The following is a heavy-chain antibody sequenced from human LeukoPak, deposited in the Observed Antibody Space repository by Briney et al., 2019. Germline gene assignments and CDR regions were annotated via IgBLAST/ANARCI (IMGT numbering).Heavy chain of an antibody. V-gene: IGHV4-39*07. D-gene: IGHD3-16*01. CDR3: AREIMAGPVPHFDY. CDR2: IYYSGST. CDR1: GGSISSSSYY. J-gene: IGHJ4*02. Sequence: PSETLSLTCTVSGGSISSSSYYWGWIRQPPGKGLEWIGSIYYSGSTYYNPSLKSRVTISVDTSKNQFSLKLSSVTAADTAVYYCAREIMAGPVPHFDYWGQGTLVTVSS.